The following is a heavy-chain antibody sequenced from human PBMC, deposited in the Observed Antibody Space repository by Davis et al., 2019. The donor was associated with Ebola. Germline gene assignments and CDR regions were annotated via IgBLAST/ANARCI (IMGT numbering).Heavy chain of an antibody. CDR3: ASARRITIFGVATNYYYYGMDV. D-gene: IGHD3-3*01. V-gene: IGHV4-34*01. CDR1: GGSTSSYY. Sequence: SETLSLTCTVSGGSTSSYYWSWIRQPPGKGLEWIGEINHSGSTNYNPSLKSRVTISVDTSKNQFSLKLSSVTAADTAVYYCASARRITIFGVATNYYYYGMDVWGQGTTVTVSS. CDR2: INHSGST. J-gene: IGHJ6*02.